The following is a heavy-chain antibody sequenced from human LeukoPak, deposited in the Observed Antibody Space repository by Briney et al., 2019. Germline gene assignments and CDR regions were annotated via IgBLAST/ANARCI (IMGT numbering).Heavy chain of an antibody. J-gene: IGHJ4*02. V-gene: IGHV3-74*01. D-gene: IGHD1-14*01. CDR2: VKSDGTAT. CDR1: GFTFSSHL. CDR3: VRKFATGD. Sequence: TGGSLRLSCAASGFTFSSHLMHWVRQAQGTGLVWVSSVKSDGTATNYADSVKGRFTISRDNAKNTLYLQMNCLRVEDTAVYYCVRKFATGDWGQGTLVTVSS.